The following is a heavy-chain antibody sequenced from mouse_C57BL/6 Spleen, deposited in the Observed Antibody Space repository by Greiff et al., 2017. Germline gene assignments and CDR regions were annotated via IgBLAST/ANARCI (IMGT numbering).Heavy chain of an antibody. CDR1: GYTFTSYW. V-gene: IGHV1-52*01. Sequence: QVQLQQPGAELVRPGSSVKLSCKASGYTFTSYWMHWVKQRPIQGLEWIGNIDPSDSETHYNQKFKDKATLTVDKSSSTAYMQLSSLTSEDSAVYYCARGRVYYGNFYWYFDVGGTGTTVTVSS. CDR2: IDPSDSET. D-gene: IGHD2-1*01. J-gene: IGHJ1*03. CDR3: ARGRVYYGNFYWYFDV.